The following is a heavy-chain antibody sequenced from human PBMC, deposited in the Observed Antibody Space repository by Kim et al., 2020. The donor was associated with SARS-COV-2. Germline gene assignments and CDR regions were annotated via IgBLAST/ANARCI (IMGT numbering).Heavy chain of an antibody. CDR2: IIPIFGTA. Sequence: SVKVSCKASGGTFSSYAISWVRQAPGQGLEWMGGIIPIFGTANYAQKFQGRVTITADESTSTAYMELSSLRSEDTAVYYCARVVYSGYDSYYYYGMDVWGQGTTVTVSS. J-gene: IGHJ6*02. CDR3: ARVVYSGYDSYYYYGMDV. D-gene: IGHD5-12*01. CDR1: GGTFSSYA. V-gene: IGHV1-69*13.